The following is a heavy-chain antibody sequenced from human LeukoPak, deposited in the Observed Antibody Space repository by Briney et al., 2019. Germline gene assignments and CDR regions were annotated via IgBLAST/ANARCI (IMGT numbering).Heavy chain of an antibody. CDR3: ATLSITARPRWHWFDP. CDR2: FDPEDGET. Sequence: ASVKVSCKASGYTFTGYYMHWVRQAPGQGLEWMGGFDPEDGETIYAQKFQGRVTMTEDTSTDTAYMELSSLRSEDTAVYYCATLSITARPRWHWFDPWGQGTLVTVSS. CDR1: GYTFTGYY. V-gene: IGHV1-24*01. D-gene: IGHD6-6*01. J-gene: IGHJ5*02.